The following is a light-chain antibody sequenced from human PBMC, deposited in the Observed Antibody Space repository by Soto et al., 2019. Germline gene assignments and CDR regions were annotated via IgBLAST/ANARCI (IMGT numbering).Light chain of an antibody. CDR1: SSDVGSYNL. J-gene: IGLJ1*01. V-gene: IGLV2-23*01. CDR3: CSYTGSSTSL. CDR2: EGS. Sequence: QSALTQPASVSGSPGQSITISCPGTSSDVGSYNLVSWYQQHPGKAPKLMIYEGSKRPSGVSNLFSGSKSGNTASLTISGLHAEDEADYYCCSYTGSSTSLFGTGTKLTVL.